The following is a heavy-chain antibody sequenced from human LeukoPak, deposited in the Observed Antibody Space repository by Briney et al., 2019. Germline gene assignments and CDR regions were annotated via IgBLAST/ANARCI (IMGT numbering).Heavy chain of an antibody. Sequence: VASVKVSCKASGYTFTSYYMHWVRQAPGQGLEWMGIINPSGGSTSYAQKFQGRVTMTRDTSTSTVYMELSSLKASDTAMYYCATHLGYCSSTSCYSYWGQGTLVTVSS. CDR2: INPSGGST. CDR3: ATHLGYCSSTSCYSY. J-gene: IGHJ4*02. CDR1: GYTFTSYY. V-gene: IGHV1-46*01. D-gene: IGHD2-2*01.